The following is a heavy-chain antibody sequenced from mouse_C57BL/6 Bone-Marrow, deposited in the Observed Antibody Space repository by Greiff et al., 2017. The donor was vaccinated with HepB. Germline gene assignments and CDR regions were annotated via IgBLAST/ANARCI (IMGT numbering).Heavy chain of an antibody. J-gene: IGHJ4*01. CDR1: GYTFTSYW. V-gene: IGHV1-69*01. CDR3: ARCPYKDAMDY. Sequence: VQLQQPGAELVMPGASVKLSCKASGYTFTSYWMHWVKQRPGQGLEWIGEIDPSDSYTNYNQKFKGKSTLTVDKSSSTAYMQLSSLTSEDSAVYYCARCPYKDAMDYWGQGTSVTVSS. D-gene: IGHD1-3*01. CDR2: IDPSDSYT.